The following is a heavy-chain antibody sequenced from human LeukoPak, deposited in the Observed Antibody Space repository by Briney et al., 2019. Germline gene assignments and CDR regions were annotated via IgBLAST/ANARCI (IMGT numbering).Heavy chain of an antibody. CDR2: IKQDGSVK. D-gene: IGHD6-19*01. CDR3: ARDEAKFSGWFETYYFDY. CDR1: GFTFSSYW. Sequence: GGSLRLSCAASGFTFSSYWMSWVRQAPGKGLEWVANIKQDGSVKYYVDSVKGRFTISRDNAKNSLYLQMNSLRAEDTAVYYCARDEAKFSGWFETYYFDYWGQGTLVTVSS. V-gene: IGHV3-7*03. J-gene: IGHJ4*02.